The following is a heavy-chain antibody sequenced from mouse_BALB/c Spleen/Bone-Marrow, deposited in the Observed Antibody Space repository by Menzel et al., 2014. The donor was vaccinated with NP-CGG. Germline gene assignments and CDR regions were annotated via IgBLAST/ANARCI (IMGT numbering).Heavy chain of an antibody. CDR1: GFTFSSYG. CDR3: ARRTGTDYYAMDY. Sequence: EVKVVESGGDLVKPGGPLKLSCAASGFTFSSYGMSWVRQTPDKRLEWVATISSGGVYTYYPDSVKGRFTISRDNAKNTLYLQMSSLKSEDTAMYYCARRTGTDYYAMDYWGQGTSVTVSS. J-gene: IGHJ4*01. D-gene: IGHD4-1*01. V-gene: IGHV5-6*02. CDR2: ISSGGVYT.